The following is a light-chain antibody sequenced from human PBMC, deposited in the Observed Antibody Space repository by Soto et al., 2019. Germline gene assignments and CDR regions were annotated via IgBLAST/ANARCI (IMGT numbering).Light chain of an antibody. CDR3: QSYDSSLSSLV. J-gene: IGLJ1*01. CDR1: SYNIGAGYD. V-gene: IGLV1-40*01. Sequence: QSVLTQPPSVSGAPGQRVTISCTGSSYNIGAGYDVHWYQQLPGTAPKLLIYGNSNRPSGVPDRFSGSKSGTSASLAITGLQAEDEADYYCQSYDSSLSSLVFGTGTKLTVL. CDR2: GNS.